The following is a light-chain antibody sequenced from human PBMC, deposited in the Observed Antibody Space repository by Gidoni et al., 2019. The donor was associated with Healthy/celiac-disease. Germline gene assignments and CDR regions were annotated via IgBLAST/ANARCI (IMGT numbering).Light chain of an antibody. V-gene: IGKV1-39*01. Sequence: DIQLTQSPSSLSASVGDRVTITCRASQSISSYLNWYQQKPGKAPKLLIYAASSLQSGVPSRFSGSGSGTDFTLTSSSLQPEDFATYYCQQSYSTLYTFXXXTKREIK. CDR3: QQSYSTLYT. CDR2: AAS. CDR1: QSISSY. J-gene: IGKJ2*01.